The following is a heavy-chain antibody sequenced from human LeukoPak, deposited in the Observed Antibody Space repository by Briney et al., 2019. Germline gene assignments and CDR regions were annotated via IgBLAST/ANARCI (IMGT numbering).Heavy chain of an antibody. Sequence: SEALSLTCAVYGGSFSGYYWSWIRQPPGKGLEWIGEINHSGSTNYNPSLKSRVTISVDTSKNQFSLKLSSVTAADTAVYYCSGYDCGGGSCYRYYYYGMDVWGQGTTVTVSS. CDR1: GGSFSGYY. CDR3: SGYDCGGGSCYRYYYYGMDV. CDR2: INHSGST. J-gene: IGHJ6*02. D-gene: IGHD2-15*01. V-gene: IGHV4-34*01.